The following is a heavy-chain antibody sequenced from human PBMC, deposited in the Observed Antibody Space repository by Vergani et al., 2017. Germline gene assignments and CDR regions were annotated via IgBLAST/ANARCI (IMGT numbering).Heavy chain of an antibody. CDR3: ARAMAAEPGGYDFWSGYYKYYYGMDG. J-gene: IGHJ6*02. D-gene: IGHD3-3*01. Sequence: QVQLVQSGAEVKKPGASVKVSCKASGYTFTSYYMHWVRQAPGQGLEWMGIINPSGGSTSYAQKFQGRVTMTRDTSTSTVYMELSSLRSEDTAVYYCARAMAAEPGGYDFWSGYYKYYYGMDGWGRGTTVTVS. CDR1: GYTFTSYY. CDR2: INPSGGST. V-gene: IGHV1-46*03.